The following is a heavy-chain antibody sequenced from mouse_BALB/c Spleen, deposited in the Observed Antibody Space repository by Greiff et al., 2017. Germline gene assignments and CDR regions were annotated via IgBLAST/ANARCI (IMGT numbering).Heavy chain of an antibody. J-gene: IGHJ2*01. CDR3: ARDHFDY. CDR1: GFTFSDYG. CDR2: ISNLAYSI. Sequence: EVKLMESGGGLVQPGGSRKLSCAASGFTFSDYGMAWVRQAPGKGPEWVAFISNLAYSIYYADTVTGRFTISRENAKNTLYLEMSSLRSEDTAMYYCARDHFDYWGQGTTLTVSS. V-gene: IGHV5-15*02.